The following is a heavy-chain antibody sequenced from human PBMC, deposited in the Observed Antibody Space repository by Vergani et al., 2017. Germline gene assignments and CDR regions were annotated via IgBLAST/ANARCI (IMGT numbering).Heavy chain of an antibody. Sequence: QVQLQESGPGLVKPSETLSLTCTVSNDSVSNTFYYWGWIRQTPGKGLEWIGSIYYSGSTYYNPSLKSRVTISVDTSKNQFSLKLSSVTAADTAVYYCARFTHNKAPLRAFDIWGQGTMVTVSS. D-gene: IGHD2-15*01. CDR3: ARFTHNKAPLRAFDI. CDR2: IYYSGST. J-gene: IGHJ3*02. V-gene: IGHV4-39*07. CDR1: NDSVSNTFYY.